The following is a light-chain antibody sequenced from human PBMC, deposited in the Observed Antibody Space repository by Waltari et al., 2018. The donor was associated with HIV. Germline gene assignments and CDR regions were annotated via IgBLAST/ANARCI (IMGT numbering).Light chain of an antibody. J-gene: IGLJ2*01. CDR1: SSNIGAPYD. CDR3: QSYDNSLGVV. Sequence: SVSGAPGQRVTISCTGGSSNIGAPYDVHWYHQFPGTAPKLLIYGSTNRPSGVPDRFSGSKSGTSASLAITGLQAEDEADYYCQSYDNSLGVVFGGGTKLTVL. CDR2: GST. V-gene: IGLV1-40*01.